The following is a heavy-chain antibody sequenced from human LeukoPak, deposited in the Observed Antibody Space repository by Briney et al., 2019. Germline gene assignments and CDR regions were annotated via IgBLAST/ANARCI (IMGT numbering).Heavy chain of an antibody. Sequence: SETLSLTCTVSGVSISSGVYYWGWIRQHPGKGLEWIGFIDYSGSTYHNPSLKSRVTISVDTSKNQFSLKLSSVTAADTAVYSCASGSSGYAGEDYYYYMDVWGKGTTVTVSS. V-gene: IGHV4-31*03. CDR2: IDYSGST. CDR1: GVSISSGVYY. CDR3: ASGSSGYAGEDYYYYMDV. J-gene: IGHJ6*03. D-gene: IGHD5-12*01.